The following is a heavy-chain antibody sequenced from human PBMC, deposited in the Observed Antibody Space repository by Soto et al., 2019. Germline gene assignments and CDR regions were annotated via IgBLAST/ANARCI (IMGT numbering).Heavy chain of an antibody. J-gene: IGHJ6*02. D-gene: IGHD6-13*01. CDR2: ISAYNGNT. CDR1: GYTFTSYG. Sequence: GASVKVSCKASGYTFTSYGISWVRQAPGQGLEWMGWISAYNGNTNYAQKLQGRVTMTTDTSTSTAYMELRSLRSDDTAVYYCARVRRGSSSGYYYGMDVWGQGTTVTVSS. CDR3: ARVRRGSSSGYYYGMDV. V-gene: IGHV1-18*01.